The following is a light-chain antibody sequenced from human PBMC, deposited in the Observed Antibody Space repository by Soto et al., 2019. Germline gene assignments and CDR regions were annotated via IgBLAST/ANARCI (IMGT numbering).Light chain of an antibody. J-gene: IGKJ4*01. CDR2: AAS. CDR1: QDISNY. CDR3: PQYHNLPLT. Sequence: DIQMTQSPSSLSASVGDRVTITCQASQDISNYLNWYQQKPGKAPKLLIYAASTLETGVPSRFSGSGSGTDFTFTISSLQPEDVTTYYCPQYHNLPLTFGGGTKVAIK. V-gene: IGKV1-33*01.